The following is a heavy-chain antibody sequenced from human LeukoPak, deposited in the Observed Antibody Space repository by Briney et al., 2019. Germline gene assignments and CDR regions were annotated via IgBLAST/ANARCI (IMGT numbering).Heavy chain of an antibody. CDR2: IYYSGIT. CDR1: GGSINPYY. D-gene: IGHD1-26*01. V-gene: IGHV4-59*01. Sequence: SETLSLTCTVSGGSINPYYWIWIRQSPGTGLEWIGYIYYSGITDYNPSLKSRVTFSMDTSKKQFSLNLTSVTAADTAIYFCARGGSHYYYYMDVWGKGTRVTVSS. J-gene: IGHJ6*03. CDR3: ARGGSHYYYYMDV.